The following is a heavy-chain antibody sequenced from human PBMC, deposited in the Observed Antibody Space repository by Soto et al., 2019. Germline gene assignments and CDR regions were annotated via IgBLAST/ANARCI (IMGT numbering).Heavy chain of an antibody. V-gene: IGHV3-30-3*01. CDR2: ISHDGSNR. J-gene: IGHJ4*02. CDR1: GFSFSIYT. Sequence: GGSLRLSCAASGFSFSIYTMHWVRQAPGKGLEWVALISHDGSNRYYADSVKGRFTISRDNSKNMLYLQVHSLRVEDTAVYYCARDLASYGDYVGYFDYWGLGTLVTVSS. CDR3: ARDLASYGDYVGYFDY. D-gene: IGHD4-17*01.